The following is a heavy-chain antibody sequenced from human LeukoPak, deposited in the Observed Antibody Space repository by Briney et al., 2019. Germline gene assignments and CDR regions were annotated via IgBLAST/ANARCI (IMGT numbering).Heavy chain of an antibody. CDR3: ARGLGATIGDY. Sequence: SETLSLTCTVSGGSISSYYWSWIRQPPGKGLEWIGYIYYSGSTNYNPSLKSRVTISVDTSKNQFSLKLSSVTAADTAVYYCARGLGATIGDYWGQGTLVTVSS. CDR2: IYYSGST. CDR1: GGSISSYY. V-gene: IGHV4-59*01. D-gene: IGHD4/OR15-4a*01. J-gene: IGHJ4*02.